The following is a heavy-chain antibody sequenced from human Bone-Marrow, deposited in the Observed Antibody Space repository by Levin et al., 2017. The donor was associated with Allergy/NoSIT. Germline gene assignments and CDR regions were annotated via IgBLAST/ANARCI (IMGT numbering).Heavy chain of an antibody. CDR2: IYYSGST. Sequence: PSETLSLTCTVSGGSINSGDYYWTWIRQPPGKGLEWIGYIYYSGSTYFNPSLKSRVTISVDTSKNQFFLKLTSVTAADTAVYYCARAAYSSNSDCWFDPWGQGTPVTVSS. CDR3: ARAAYSSNSDCWFDP. V-gene: IGHV4-30-4*01. D-gene: IGHD6-13*01. J-gene: IGHJ5*02. CDR1: GGSINSGDYY.